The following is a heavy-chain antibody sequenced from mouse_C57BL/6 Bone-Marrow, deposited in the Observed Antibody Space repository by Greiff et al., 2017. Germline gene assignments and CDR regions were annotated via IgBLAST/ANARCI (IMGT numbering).Heavy chain of an antibody. CDR2: INPYNGGT. CDR1: GYTFTDYY. J-gene: IGHJ2*01. CDR3: ARSTTTVEVI. V-gene: IGHV1-19*01. Sequence: EVQLQQSGPVLVKPGASVKMSCKASGYTFTDYYMNWVKQSHGKSLEWIGVINPYNGGTSYNQKFKGKATLTVDKSSSTAYMELNSLTSEDSAVYYCARSTTTVEVIWGQGTTLTVSS. D-gene: IGHD1-1*01.